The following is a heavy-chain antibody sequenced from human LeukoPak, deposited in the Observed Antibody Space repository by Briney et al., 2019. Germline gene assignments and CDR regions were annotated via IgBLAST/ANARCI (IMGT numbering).Heavy chain of an antibody. CDR2: ISYDGSNK. J-gene: IGHJ4*02. V-gene: IGHV3-30*04. Sequence: GGSLRLSCAASGFTFSSYAMHWVRQAPGKGLEWVAVISYDGSNKYYADSVKGRFTISRDNSKNTLYLQMNSLRAEDTAVYYCARAQLLWFGESPLYWGQGTLVTVSS. CDR3: ARAQLLWFGESPLY. D-gene: IGHD3-10*01. CDR1: GFTFSSYA.